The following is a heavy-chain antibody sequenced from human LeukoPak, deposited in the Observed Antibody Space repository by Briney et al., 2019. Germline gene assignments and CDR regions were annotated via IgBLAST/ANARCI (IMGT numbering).Heavy chain of an antibody. CDR3: ARARIEARRGNNRDY. CDR1: AGSFSGYY. J-gene: IGHJ4*02. Sequence: SETLSLTCAVYAGSFSGYYWGWIRQPPGKGLEWIGEINHSGRTNYNPSLKSRVTISVDTSKNQFSLKPSSVSAADTAVYYCARARIEARRGNNRDYWGQGTLVTVSS. D-gene: IGHD6-6*01. CDR2: INHSGRT. V-gene: IGHV4-34*01.